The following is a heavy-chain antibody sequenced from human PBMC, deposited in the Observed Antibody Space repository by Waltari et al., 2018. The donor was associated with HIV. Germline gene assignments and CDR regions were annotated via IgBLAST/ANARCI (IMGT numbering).Heavy chain of an antibody. Sequence: QVQLVQSGAEVKKPGASVKVSCKASGYTFTRHVLSRVPQAPGQGLEWMGWISAYNGNTNYAQKLQGRVTMTTDTSTSTAYMELRSLRSDDTAVYYCARGGRIMYGSGSYFDYWGQGTLVTVSS. CDR3: ARGGRIMYGSGSYFDY. V-gene: IGHV1-18*01. J-gene: IGHJ4*02. CDR2: ISAYNGNT. D-gene: IGHD3-10*01. CDR1: GYTFTRHV.